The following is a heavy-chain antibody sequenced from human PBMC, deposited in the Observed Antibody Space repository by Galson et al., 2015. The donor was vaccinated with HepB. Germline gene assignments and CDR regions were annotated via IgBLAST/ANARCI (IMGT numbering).Heavy chain of an antibody. CDR1: GFTFSSYA. J-gene: IGHJ6*02. Sequence: SLRLSCAASGFTFSSYAMSWVRQAPGQGLEWVSAISGSGGSTYYADSVKGRFTISRDNSKNTLYLQMNSLRAEDTAVYYCAKVAQQWLGLGYYYGMDVWGQGTTVTVSS. CDR3: AKVAQQWLGLGYYYGMDV. D-gene: IGHD6-19*01. V-gene: IGHV3-23*01. CDR2: ISGSGGST.